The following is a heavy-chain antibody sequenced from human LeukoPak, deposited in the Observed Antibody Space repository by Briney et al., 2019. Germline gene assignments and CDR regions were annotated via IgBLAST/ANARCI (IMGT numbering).Heavy chain of an antibody. CDR3: ARVGSAYALDV. CDR1: GFTFSSYG. J-gene: IGHJ3*01. D-gene: IGHD2-2*03. CDR2: ISYDGSNK. V-gene: IGHV3-30*03. Sequence: PGGSLRLSCAASGFTFSSYGMHWVRQAPGKGLEWVAVISYDGSNKYYAGSVKGRFTISRDNAKNSLYLQMNSLRAEDTAVYYCARVGSAYALDVWGQGTMVTVSS.